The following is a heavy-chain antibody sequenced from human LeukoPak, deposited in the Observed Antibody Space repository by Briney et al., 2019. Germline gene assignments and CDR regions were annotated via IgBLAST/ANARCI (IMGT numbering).Heavy chain of an antibody. J-gene: IGHJ5*02. V-gene: IGHV3-43D*03. Sequence: GGSLRLSCAASGFTFDDYTMHWVRQPPGKGLEWVSLISWDGGSTYYADSVKGRFTISRDNSKNSLYLQMNSLRAEDTALYYCAKEDYSGNWFDPWGQGTLVTVSS. CDR1: GFTFDDYT. CDR3: AKEDYSGNWFDP. D-gene: IGHD4-11*01. CDR2: ISWDGGST.